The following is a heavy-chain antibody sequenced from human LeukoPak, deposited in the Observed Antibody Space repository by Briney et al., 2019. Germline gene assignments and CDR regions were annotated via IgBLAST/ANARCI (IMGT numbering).Heavy chain of an antibody. CDR1: GGSISSYY. V-gene: IGHV4-59*01. CDR2: IYYSGST. CDR3: ARVVYCSSTSCYGNWFDP. Sequence: SETLSLTCTVSGGSISSYYWSWIRQPPGKGLEWIGYIYYSGSTNYNPSLKSRVTISVDTSKNQFSPKLSSVTAADTAVYYCARVVYCSSTSCYGNWFDPWGQGTLVTVSS. J-gene: IGHJ5*02. D-gene: IGHD2-2*01.